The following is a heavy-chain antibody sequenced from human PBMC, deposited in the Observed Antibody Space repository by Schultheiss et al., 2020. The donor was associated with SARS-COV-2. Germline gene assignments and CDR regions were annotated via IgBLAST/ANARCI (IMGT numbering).Heavy chain of an antibody. Sequence: YAASVKGRFTISRDNSLNTLFLEMNSLTAEDTAVYYCTRLRAEYSSSYYFDYWGQGTLVTVSS. V-gene: IGHV3-30*07. D-gene: IGHD6-6*01. CDR3: TRLRAEYSSSYYFDY. J-gene: IGHJ4*02.